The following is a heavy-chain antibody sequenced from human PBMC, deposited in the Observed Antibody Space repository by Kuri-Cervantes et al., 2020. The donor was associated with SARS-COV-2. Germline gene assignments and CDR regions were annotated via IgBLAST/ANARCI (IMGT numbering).Heavy chain of an antibody. Sequence: GESLKISCAASGFTVSGNYMSWVRQAPEKGLEWLSVIYTGDKTYYADSVKGRFTISRDNSKNTVYLQMNSLRAEDTAVYYCARDLVGVSGPFDYWGQGTLVTVSS. CDR1: GFTVSGNY. CDR2: IYTGDKT. CDR3: ARDLVGVSGPFDY. V-gene: IGHV3-53*01. J-gene: IGHJ4*02. D-gene: IGHD1-26*01.